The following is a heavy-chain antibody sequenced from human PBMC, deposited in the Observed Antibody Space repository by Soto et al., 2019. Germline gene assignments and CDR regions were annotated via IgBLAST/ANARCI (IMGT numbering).Heavy chain of an antibody. Sequence: SVKVSCKXSGGTFSSYAISWVRQAPGQGLEWMGGIIPIFGTANYAQKFQGRVTITADESTSTAYMELSSLRSEDTAVYYCAHQYYDILTGYSYFDHWGQGTLVTVSS. D-gene: IGHD3-9*01. CDR2: IIPIFGTA. CDR3: AHQYYDILTGYSYFDH. J-gene: IGHJ4*02. V-gene: IGHV1-69*13. CDR1: GGTFSSYA.